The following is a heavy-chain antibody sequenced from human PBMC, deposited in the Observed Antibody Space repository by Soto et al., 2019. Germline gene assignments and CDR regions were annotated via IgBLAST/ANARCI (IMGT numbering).Heavy chain of an antibody. CDR3: ERRGYYGSRGYGMDV. J-gene: IGHJ6*02. Sequence: PGESLKISCKGSGYSFTSYWIAWVRQMPGKGLEWMGIIYPGDSDTRYSPSFQGQVTISADSSISTAYLQWSSLKASDTAMYYCERRGYYGSRGYGMDVWGQGTTVTVSS. CDR2: IYPGDSDT. CDR1: GYSFTSYW. D-gene: IGHD3-22*01. V-gene: IGHV5-51*01.